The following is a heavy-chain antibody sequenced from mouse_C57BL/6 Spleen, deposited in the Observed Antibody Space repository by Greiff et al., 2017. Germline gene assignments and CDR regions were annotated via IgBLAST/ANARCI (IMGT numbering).Heavy chain of an antibody. J-gene: IGHJ2*01. Sequence: EVQRVESGPGLVKPSQSLSLTCSVTGYSITSGYYWNWIRQFPGNKLEWMGYISYDGSNNYNPSLKNRISITRDTSKNQFFLKLNSVTTEDTATYYCARSWFLDYWGQGTTLTVSS. V-gene: IGHV3-6*01. CDR1: GYSITSGYY. CDR3: ARSWFLDY. D-gene: IGHD1-1*02. CDR2: ISYDGSN.